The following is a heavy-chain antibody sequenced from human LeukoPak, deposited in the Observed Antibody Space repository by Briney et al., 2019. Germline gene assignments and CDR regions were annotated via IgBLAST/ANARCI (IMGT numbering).Heavy chain of an antibody. D-gene: IGHD1-26*01. CDR1: GGSVRSTSEY. J-gene: IGHJ3*02. Sequence: PSETLSLTCTVSGGSVRSTSEYWGWIRQPGGKGLEWNGSIYYSGNTYFNPSLKSRVTISVDTSKNQFSLRLSSVTAADTAVYYCARPVGGTNFDAFDIWGQGTMVTVSS. CDR2: IYYSGNT. CDR3: ARPVGGTNFDAFDI. V-gene: IGHV4-39*01.